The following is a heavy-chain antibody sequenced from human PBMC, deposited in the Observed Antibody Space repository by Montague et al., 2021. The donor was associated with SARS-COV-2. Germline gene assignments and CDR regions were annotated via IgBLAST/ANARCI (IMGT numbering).Heavy chain of an antibody. CDR2: IYYETKYLN. V-gene: IGHV6-1*01. CDR3: TRWDIPSETIDV. CDR1: GDSVSGLSAT. Sequence: CAISGDSVSGLSATSNWIRQSPPSRLEWLGWIYYETKYLNDYRGSVRSRMIITPDTSRNQFSLRLKSVTLKDTAVYYCTRWDIPSETIDVWGQGTMVTVSS. J-gene: IGHJ3*01. D-gene: IGHD1-26*01.